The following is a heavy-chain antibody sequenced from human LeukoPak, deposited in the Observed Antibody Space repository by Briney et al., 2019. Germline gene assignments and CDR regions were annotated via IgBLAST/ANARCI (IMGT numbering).Heavy chain of an antibody. Sequence: GGSLRLSCAASGFTFSNAWMSWVRQAPGKGLEWVGRIKSKTDGGTTDYAALVKGRFTISRDDSKNTLYLQMNSLKTEDTAVYYCTTLPYAPPLETPGHWGQGTLVTVSS. D-gene: IGHD2-2*01. J-gene: IGHJ4*02. CDR2: IKSKTDGGTT. CDR3: TTLPYAPPLETPGH. V-gene: IGHV3-15*01. CDR1: GFTFSNAW.